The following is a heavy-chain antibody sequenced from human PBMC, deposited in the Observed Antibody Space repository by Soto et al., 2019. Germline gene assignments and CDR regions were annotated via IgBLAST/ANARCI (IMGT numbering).Heavy chain of an antibody. Sequence: EVQLLESGGGLVQPGGSLRLSCAASGFTFSSYAMSWVRQAPGKGLEWVSAISGSGGSTYYADSVKGRFTISRDNSKNTLYLQMNSLRAEDTAVYYCANRESYYDFWSGYRLYYMDVWGKGTTVTVSS. CDR1: GFTFSSYA. CDR2: ISGSGGST. J-gene: IGHJ6*03. CDR3: ANRESYYDFWSGYRLYYMDV. D-gene: IGHD3-3*01. V-gene: IGHV3-23*01.